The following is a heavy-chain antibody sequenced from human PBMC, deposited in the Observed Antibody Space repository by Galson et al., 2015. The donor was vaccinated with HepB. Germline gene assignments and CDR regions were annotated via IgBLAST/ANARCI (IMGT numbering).Heavy chain of an antibody. J-gene: IGHJ6*02. CDR2: IKQDGSEK. D-gene: IGHD5-18*01. Sequence: SLRLSCAASGFTFSSYWMSWVRQAPGKGLEWVANIKQDGSEKYYVDSVKGRFTISRDNAKNSLYLQMNSLRAEDTAVYYCARDSRGYSYYYYYYYGMDVWGQGTTVTVSS. CDR3: ARDSRGYSYYYYYYYGMDV. V-gene: IGHV3-7*01. CDR1: GFTFSSYW.